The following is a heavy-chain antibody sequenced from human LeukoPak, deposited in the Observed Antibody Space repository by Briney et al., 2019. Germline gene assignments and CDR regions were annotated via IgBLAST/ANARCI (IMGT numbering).Heavy chain of an antibody. CDR2: IKQDGSEK. CDR1: GFTFSSYW. CDR3: ARSTYYYDSSGYYQFDY. J-gene: IGHJ4*02. D-gene: IGHD3-22*01. V-gene: IGHV3-7*03. Sequence: GGSLRLSCAASGFTFSSYWMSWVRQAPGKGLEWVANIKQDGSEKYYVDSVKGRFTISRDNAKNSLYLQMNSLRAEDTALYYCARSTYYYDSSGYYQFDYWGQGTLVTVSS.